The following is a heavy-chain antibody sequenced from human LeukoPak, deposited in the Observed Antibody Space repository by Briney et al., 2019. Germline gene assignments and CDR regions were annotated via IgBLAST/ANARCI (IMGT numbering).Heavy chain of an antibody. V-gene: IGHV4-34*01. Sequence: SETLSLTCTVSGDSTSNYYWSWIRQPPGKGLEWIGEINHSGSINYTPSLKSRVTISVDTSKNQFSLKLSSVTAADTAVYYCARVHYYDRSWWFDPWGRGTLVTVSS. CDR1: GDSTSNYY. CDR2: INHSGSI. CDR3: ARVHYYDRSWWFDP. D-gene: IGHD3-22*01. J-gene: IGHJ5*02.